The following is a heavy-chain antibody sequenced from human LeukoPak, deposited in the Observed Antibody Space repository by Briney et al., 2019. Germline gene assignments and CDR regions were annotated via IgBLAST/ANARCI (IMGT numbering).Heavy chain of an antibody. CDR2: MNPNSGNT. D-gene: IGHD6-6*01. J-gene: IGHJ6*02. Sequence: ASVKVSCKASGYTFTGYDINWVRQATGQGLEWMGWMNPNSGNTGYAQKFQGRVTMTRNTSISTAYMELSSLRSEDTAVYYCKIAARPYYYYYYGMDVWGQGTTVTVSS. CDR1: GYTFTGYD. V-gene: IGHV1-8*01. CDR3: KIAARPYYYYYYGMDV.